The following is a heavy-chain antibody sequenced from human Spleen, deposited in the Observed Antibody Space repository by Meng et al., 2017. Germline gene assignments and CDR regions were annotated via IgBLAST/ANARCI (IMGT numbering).Heavy chain of an antibody. CDR1: EFTFSSYW. D-gene: IGHD3-22*01. CDR2: ISSSSSHI. CDR3: ARDNDYYYDSSGYYYIDY. V-gene: IGHV3-21*01. J-gene: IGHJ4*02. Sequence: GESLKISCAASEFTFSSYWMSWVRQAPGKGLEWVSSISSSSSHIWYADSVKGRFSISRDNAKNSLYLQMNSLRAEDTAVYYCARDNDYYYDSSGYYYIDYWGQGTLVTVSS.